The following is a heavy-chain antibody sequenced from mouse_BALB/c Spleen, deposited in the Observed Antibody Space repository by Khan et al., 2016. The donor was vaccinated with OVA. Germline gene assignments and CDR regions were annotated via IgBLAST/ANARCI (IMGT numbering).Heavy chain of an antibody. D-gene: IGHD2-10*01. J-gene: IGHJ3*01. CDR2: ISSTGTYT. CDR3: TRPSYYGNPWFTY. V-gene: IGHV5-9*02. CDR1: GFAFNSYD. Sequence: VQLKQSGGGLVKPGGSLKLSCEVSGFAFNSYDISWVRQTPEKRLEWVATISSTGTYTYYPDSVKGRFTISRDTARNTLYLQMSSLRSEDTALYYCTRPSYYGNPWFTYWGQGTLVTVSA.